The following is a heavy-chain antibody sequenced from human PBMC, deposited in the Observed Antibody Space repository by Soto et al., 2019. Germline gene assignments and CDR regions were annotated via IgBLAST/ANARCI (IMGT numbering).Heavy chain of an antibody. D-gene: IGHD3-22*01. CDR3: ASHPYDTGGYLWDV. CDR2: IIPIFGTK. V-gene: IGHV1-69*06. CDR1: GGNFSTYA. Sequence: QVQLVQSGAAVKMPVSSVKVSCRASGGNFSTYAISWVRQGPGQGLEWMGGIIPIFGTKNYAQKFQARVTITADTSTSTAYMEVSRLTSDATAIYYCASHPYDTGGYLWDVWGQGTTVTVSS. J-gene: IGHJ6*02.